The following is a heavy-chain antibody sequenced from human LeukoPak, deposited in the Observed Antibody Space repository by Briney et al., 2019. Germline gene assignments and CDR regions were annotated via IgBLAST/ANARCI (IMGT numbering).Heavy chain of an antibody. CDR1: GGSFSGYY. CDR2: INHSGST. V-gene: IGHV4-34*01. Sequence: PSETLSLTCAVYGGSFSGYYRSWIRQPPGKGLEWIGEINHSGSTNYNPSLKSRVTISVDTSKNQFSLKLSSVTAADTAVYYCARTGGHDYSNYLDYWGQGTLVTVSS. J-gene: IGHJ4*02. D-gene: IGHD4-11*01. CDR3: ARTGGHDYSNYLDY.